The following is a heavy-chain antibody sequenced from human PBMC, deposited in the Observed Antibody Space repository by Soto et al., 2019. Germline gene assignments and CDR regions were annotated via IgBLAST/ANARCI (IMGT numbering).Heavy chain of an antibody. CDR2: ISGSDGKT. CDR1: GFSFGSYA. V-gene: IGHV3-23*01. Sequence: VGSLRLSCAASGFSFGSYALSWVRQAPGKGLEWVSTISGSDGKTFYADSVKGRFSISRDTSQSTLYLQMNSLRADDTAMYYCARWSYLDYWGQGTRVTVSS. CDR3: ARWSYLDY. D-gene: IGHD3-3*01. J-gene: IGHJ4*02.